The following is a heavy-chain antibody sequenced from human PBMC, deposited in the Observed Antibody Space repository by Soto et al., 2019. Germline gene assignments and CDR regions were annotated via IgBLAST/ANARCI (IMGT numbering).Heavy chain of an antibody. V-gene: IGHV3-23*01. CDR1: GFSFTFYA. CDR3: AGEQCSPLDRYCADGGVDWVDP. Sequence: EVQLLQSGGGLVQPGGSLRLSCEASGFSFTFYAMSWVRQAPGKGLEWVSAISGNGATTFYADSIKGRFTISRDNSRDTLYLQMNNLRAEYTAVYFCAGEQCSPLDRYCADGGVDWVDPWGRGTLVTVSS. CDR2: ISGNGATT. D-gene: IGHD2-8*01. J-gene: IGHJ5*02.